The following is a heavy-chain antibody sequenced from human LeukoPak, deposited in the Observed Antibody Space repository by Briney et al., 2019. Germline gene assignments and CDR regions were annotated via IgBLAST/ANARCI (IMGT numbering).Heavy chain of an antibody. CDR2: INPSSGGT. D-gene: IGHD3-10*01. CDR3: ARHGSGRYYPAEGRVDY. Sequence: ASVKVSCKASGYTFSGYYMHWVRQAPGQGLEWMGWINPSSGGTNYARKFQGRVTMTRDTSTSTVYMELSSLRSEDTAVYYCARHGSGRYYPAEGRVDYWGQGTLVTVSS. J-gene: IGHJ4*02. V-gene: IGHV1-2*02. CDR1: GYTFSGYY.